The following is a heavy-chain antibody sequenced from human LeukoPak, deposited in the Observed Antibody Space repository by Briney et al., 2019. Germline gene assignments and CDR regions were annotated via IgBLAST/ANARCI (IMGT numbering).Heavy chain of an antibody. D-gene: IGHD2-15*01. CDR1: GFTFSSYS. V-gene: IGHV3-21*01. J-gene: IGHJ4*02. CDR2: ISSSSSYI. CDR3: ARDFEDCSGGSCYSMDY. Sequence: GGSLRLSCAASGFTFSSYSMNWVRQAPGKGLEWVSSISSSSSYIYYADSVKGRFTISRDNAKNSLYLQMNSLRAEDTAVYYCARDFEDCSGGSCYSMDYWGQGTLVTVSS.